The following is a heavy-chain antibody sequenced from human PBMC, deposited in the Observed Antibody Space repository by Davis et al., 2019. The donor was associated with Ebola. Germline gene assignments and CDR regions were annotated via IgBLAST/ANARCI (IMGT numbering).Heavy chain of an antibody. J-gene: IGHJ4*02. CDR2: IYYSGST. D-gene: IGHD3-10*01. CDR1: GGSISSSSYY. V-gene: IGHV4-39*01. Sequence: PSETLSLTCTVSGGSISSSSYYWGWIRQPPGKGLEWIGSIYYSGSTYYNPSLKSRVTISVDTSKNQFSLKLSSVTAADTAVYYCARHVLLWFREFRYFDYWGQGTLVTVSS. CDR3: ARHVLLWFREFRYFDY.